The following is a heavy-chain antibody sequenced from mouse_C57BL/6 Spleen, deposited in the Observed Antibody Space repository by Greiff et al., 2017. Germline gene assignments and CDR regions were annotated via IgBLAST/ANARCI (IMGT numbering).Heavy chain of an antibody. CDR1: GYTFTSYW. V-gene: IGHV1-55*01. CDR3: ARWGDYDYYGIDY. J-gene: IGHJ4*01. CDR2: IYPGSGSP. Sequence: QVQLQQPGAELVKPGASVKMSCKASGYTFTSYWITWVKQRPGQGLEWIGEIYPGSGSPNYNEKFKSKATLTVDTSSSTAYMQLSSLTSEDSAVYYCARWGDYDYYGIDYLGQGTSVTGSS. D-gene: IGHD2-4*01.